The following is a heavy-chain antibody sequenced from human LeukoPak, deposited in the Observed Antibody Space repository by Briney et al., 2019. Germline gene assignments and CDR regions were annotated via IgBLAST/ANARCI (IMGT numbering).Heavy chain of an antibody. Sequence: GGSLRLSCAASEFTVSSNYMSWVRQAPGKGLEWASVIYSGGTTYYADSVKGRFTISRGNSKNTLYLQMNSLRAEDTAVHYCARETDGSGRPYYYYGMDVWGKATTVTVSS. CDR3: ARETDGSGRPYYYYGMDV. CDR1: EFTVSSNY. J-gene: IGHJ6*04. V-gene: IGHV3-53*01. D-gene: IGHD3-10*01. CDR2: IYSGGTT.